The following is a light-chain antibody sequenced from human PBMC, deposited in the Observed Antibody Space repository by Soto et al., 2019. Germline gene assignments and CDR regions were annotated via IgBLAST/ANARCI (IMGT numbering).Light chain of an antibody. CDR2: EVS. J-gene: IGLJ1*01. CDR3: SSYTSSSTRV. CDR1: SRDVGGYNY. V-gene: IGLV2-14*01. Sequence: QSALTQPASVSGSPGQSLTISCTGTSRDVGGYNYVSWYQQHPGKAPKLMIYEVSNRPSGVSNRFSGSKSGNTASLTISGLQAEDEADYYCSSYTSSSTRVFGTGTKVTVL.